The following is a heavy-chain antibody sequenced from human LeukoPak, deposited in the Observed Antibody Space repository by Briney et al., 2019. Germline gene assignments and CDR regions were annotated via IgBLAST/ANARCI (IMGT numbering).Heavy chain of an antibody. Sequence: GGALRLSCSASGFTFSSYAMHWVRQAPGKGLEYVSAISSNGGSTYYADSVKGRFTISRDNYKNTLNLQMSSLRAEDTAVYYCVVSYLYAFDIWGQGTMVTVSS. J-gene: IGHJ3*02. D-gene: IGHD5-18*01. CDR3: VVSYLYAFDI. V-gene: IGHV3-64D*09. CDR1: GFTFSSYA. CDR2: ISSNGGST.